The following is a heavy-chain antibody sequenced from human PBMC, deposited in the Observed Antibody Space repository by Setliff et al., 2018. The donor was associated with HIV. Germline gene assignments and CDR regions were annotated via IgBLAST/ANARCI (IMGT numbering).Heavy chain of an antibody. Sequence: ASVKVSCKASGYTFTSYGISWVRQAPGQGLEWMGWIGAYNGNTGYAQKLQGRVTMTTDTSTSTAYMELRSLRSDDTAVYYCARGAYPQVHFDYWGQGTLVTAPQ. J-gene: IGHJ4*02. CDR1: GYTFTSYG. V-gene: IGHV1-18*01. CDR2: IGAYNGNT. CDR3: ARGAYPQVHFDY.